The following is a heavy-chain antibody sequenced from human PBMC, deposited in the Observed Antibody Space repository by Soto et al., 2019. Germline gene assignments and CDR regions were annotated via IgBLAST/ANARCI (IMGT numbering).Heavy chain of an antibody. J-gene: IGHJ4*02. V-gene: IGHV1-69*14. CDR3: VTVVAIPGYPDN. D-gene: IGHD5-12*01. Sequence: QVQLVQSGAEVRQPASSVKVSCKTSGATFSSYAITWVRQAPGQGLEWMGGIVPTVDTSTYAQMFQGRVTTTATKFTQTCYMGLSSLRSDDTAVYYCVTVVAIPGYPDNWGQGTLVTVSS. CDR1: GATFSSYA. CDR2: IVPTVDTS.